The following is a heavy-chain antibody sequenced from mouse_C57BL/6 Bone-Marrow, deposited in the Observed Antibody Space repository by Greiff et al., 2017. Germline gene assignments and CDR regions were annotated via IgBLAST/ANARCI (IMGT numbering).Heavy chain of an antibody. J-gene: IGHJ2*01. V-gene: IGHV14-4*01. Sequence: VQLQQSGAELVRPGASVKLSCTASGFNIKDDYMHWVKQRPEQGLEWIGWIDPENGDTEYASKFQGKATIPADKSSHTAYLQLSSRTSEDTAVDYWTLYGNYVGVFDLWGQGTTLTVSA. CDR2: IDPENGDT. D-gene: IGHD2-1*01. CDR1: GFNIKDDY. CDR3: TLYGNYVGVFDL.